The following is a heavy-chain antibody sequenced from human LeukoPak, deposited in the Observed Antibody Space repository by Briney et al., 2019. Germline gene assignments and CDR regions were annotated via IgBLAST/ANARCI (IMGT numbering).Heavy chain of an antibody. CDR2: IFTIGST. D-gene: IGHD6-13*01. CDR3: ARAAGIAAANNWFEP. J-gene: IGHJ5*02. Sequence: PSETLSLTCTVDGRSISYFYCGSIRQPAGKGLEWIGRIFTIGSTNYNPPLKSQHTMSEDTSKNQCSLQLNSVTPEDTAVYYCARAAGIAAANNWFEPCGEGSLVTDSS. CDR1: GRSISYFY. V-gene: IGHV4-4*07.